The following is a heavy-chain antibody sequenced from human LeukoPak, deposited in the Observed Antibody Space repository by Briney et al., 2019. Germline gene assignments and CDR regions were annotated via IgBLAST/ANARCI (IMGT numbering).Heavy chain of an antibody. J-gene: IGHJ4*02. D-gene: IGHD3-10*01. CDR3: ARHVISMIRGVLYFDY. CDR1: GGSISSGSYY. Sequence: PSETLSLTCTVPGGSISSGSYYWGWIRQPPGKGLEWIGSIYYSGNTYYNPSLKSRVTISVDTSKNQFSLKLSSVTAADTAVYYCARHVISMIRGVLYFDYWGQGTLVTVSS. CDR2: IYYSGNT. V-gene: IGHV4-39*01.